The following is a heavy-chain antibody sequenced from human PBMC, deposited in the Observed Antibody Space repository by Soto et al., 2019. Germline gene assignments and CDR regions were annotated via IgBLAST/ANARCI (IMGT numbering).Heavy chain of an antibody. CDR1: GGTFSSYA. CDR2: IIPIFGTA. CDR3: ARERSIAAHRDWFDP. J-gene: IGHJ5*02. D-gene: IGHD6-6*01. V-gene: IGHV1-69*13. Sequence: GASVKVSCKASGGTFSSYAISWVRQAPGQGLEWVGGIIPIFGTANYAQKFQGRVTITADESTSTAYMELSSLRSEDTAVYYCARERSIAAHRDWFDPWGQGTLVTVSS.